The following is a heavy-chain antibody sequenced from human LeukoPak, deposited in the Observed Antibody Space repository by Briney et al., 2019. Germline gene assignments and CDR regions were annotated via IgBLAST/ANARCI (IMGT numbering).Heavy chain of an antibody. J-gene: IGHJ6*03. D-gene: IGHD6-13*01. V-gene: IGHV5-51*01. Sequence: GEALQISCKGSGYSFTSYWIGWVRPMPGKGVEWMGIIYPGDSDTRYSPSFQGQVTISADKSISTAYLQWSSLKASDTAMYYCARHGIAAAGTYYYYMDVWGKGTTVTVSS. CDR2: IYPGDSDT. CDR1: GYSFTSYW. CDR3: ARHGIAAAGTYYYYMDV.